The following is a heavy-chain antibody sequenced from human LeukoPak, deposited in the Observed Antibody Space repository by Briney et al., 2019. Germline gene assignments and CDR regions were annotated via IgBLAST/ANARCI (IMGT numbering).Heavy chain of an antibody. CDR1: GASISSSY. J-gene: IGHJ3*02. V-gene: IGHV4-4*09. CDR3: AKILGSGVWYGFDI. Sequence: PSETLSLSCTVSGASISSSYWSWLRQPPGKGLEWIAYIHTNGNTNSNPSLKSRVTISVDTSKNQFSLKLSSVTAADTAVYYCAKILGSGVWYGFDIWGQGTMVTVSS. CDR2: IHTNGNT. D-gene: IGHD7-27*01.